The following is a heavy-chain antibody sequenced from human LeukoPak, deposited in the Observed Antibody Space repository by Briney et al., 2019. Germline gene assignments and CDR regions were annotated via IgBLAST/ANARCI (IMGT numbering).Heavy chain of an antibody. J-gene: IGHJ4*02. CDR2: ISGSGGST. CDR1: GFTFSTYA. CDR3: AKGMGGFDY. Sequence: GGSLRLPCAASGFTFSTYAMSWVRQAPWKGLEWVSAISGSGGSTYYADSVKGRFTISRDNSKNTLYLQMNSLSAEDTAIYYCAKGMGGFDYWGQGTLVTVSS. V-gene: IGHV3-23*01. D-gene: IGHD1-26*01.